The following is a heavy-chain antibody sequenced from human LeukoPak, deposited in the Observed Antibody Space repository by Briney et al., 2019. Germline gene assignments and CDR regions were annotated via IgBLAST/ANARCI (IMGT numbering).Heavy chain of an antibody. Sequence: GGSLRLSCAASGFTFDDYGMSWVRQAPGKGLEWVAVIWYDGSNKYYADSAKGRFTISRDNSKNTLYLQMNSLRAEDTAVYYCAREQGGGYYDFWSGPDKDYYGMDVWGQGTTVTVSS. J-gene: IGHJ6*02. CDR1: GFTFDDYG. V-gene: IGHV3-33*08. CDR2: IWYDGSNK. CDR3: AREQGGGYYDFWSGPDKDYYGMDV. D-gene: IGHD3-3*01.